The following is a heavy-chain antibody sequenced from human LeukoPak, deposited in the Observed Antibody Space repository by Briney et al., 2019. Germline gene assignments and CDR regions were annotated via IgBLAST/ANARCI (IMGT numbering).Heavy chain of an antibody. D-gene: IGHD6-13*01. CDR2: ISYDGSNK. V-gene: IGHV3-30*18. J-gene: IGHJ3*02. Sequence: PGGSLRLSCVASGFTFSRHDMNWVRQAPGKGLEWVAVISYDGSNKYYADSVKGRFTISRDNSENTLYLQMNSLRTEDTAVYYCAKGVSSSWSNDAFDIWGQGTMVTVSS. CDR3: AKGVSSSWSNDAFDI. CDR1: GFTFSRHD.